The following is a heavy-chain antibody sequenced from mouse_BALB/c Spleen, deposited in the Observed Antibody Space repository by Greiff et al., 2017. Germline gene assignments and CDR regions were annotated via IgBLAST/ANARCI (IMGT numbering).Heavy chain of an antibody. CDR3: ARSPPHYYGSSLFAY. D-gene: IGHD1-1*01. CDR1: GDSITSGY. Sequence: EVQLQESGPSLVKPSQTLSLTCSVTGDSITSGYWNWIRKFPGNKLEYMGYISYSGSTYYNPSLKSRISITRDTSKNQYYLQLNSVTTEDTATYYCARSPPHYYGSSLFAYWGQGTLVTVSA. CDR2: ISYSGST. J-gene: IGHJ3*01. V-gene: IGHV3-8*02.